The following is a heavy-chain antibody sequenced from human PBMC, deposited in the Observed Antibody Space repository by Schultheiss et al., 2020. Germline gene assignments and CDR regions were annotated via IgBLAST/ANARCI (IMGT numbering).Heavy chain of an antibody. V-gene: IGHV1-8*02. CDR1: GYTFTSYY. CDR3: ARTYDTNDY. CDR2: MNPNSGDR. Sequence: ASVKVSCKASGYTFTSYYMHWVRQATGQGLEWMGWMNPNSGDRGFAQKFQGRVTMTSNTSINTAYMELSDLTTDDTAVYYCARTYDTNDYWGQGTLVTVSS. D-gene: IGHD3-16*01. J-gene: IGHJ4*02.